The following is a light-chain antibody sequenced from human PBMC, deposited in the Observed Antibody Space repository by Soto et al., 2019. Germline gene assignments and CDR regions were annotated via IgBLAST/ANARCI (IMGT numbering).Light chain of an antibody. CDR1: SSDVGGYNF. Sequence: QSALAQPASVSGSPGQSITISCIGTSSDVGGYNFVSWYQQHPGRAPKLLIYEVSRRPSGVSNRFSGSKSGDTASLTISGLQAEDEADYYCYSYRGYYTRVFGTGTKVTVL. V-gene: IGLV2-14*01. CDR3: YSYRGYYTRV. CDR2: EVS. J-gene: IGLJ1*01.